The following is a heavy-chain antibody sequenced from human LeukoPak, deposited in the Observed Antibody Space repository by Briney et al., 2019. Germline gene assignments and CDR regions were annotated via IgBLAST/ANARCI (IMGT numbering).Heavy chain of an antibody. D-gene: IGHD2-2*01. V-gene: IGHV3-15*01. CDR1: GFTFSNAW. Sequence: GGSLRLSCAASGFTFSNAWMSWVRQAPGKGLEGVGRIKSKTDGGTTDYAAPVKGRFTISRDDSKNTLYLQMNSLKTEDTAVYYCTTGYCSRTSCYCFDYWGQGTLVTVSS. J-gene: IGHJ4*02. CDR2: IKSKTDGGTT. CDR3: TTGYCSRTSCYCFDY.